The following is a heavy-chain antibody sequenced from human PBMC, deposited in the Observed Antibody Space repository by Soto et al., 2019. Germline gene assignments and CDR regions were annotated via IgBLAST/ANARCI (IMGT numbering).Heavy chain of an antibody. D-gene: IGHD1-26*01. Sequence: QVQLVESGGGVVQPGRSLRLSCAASGFTFSSYGMHWVRQAPGKGLEWVAVISYDGSNKYYADSVKGRFTISRDNSKNTLYLQMNSLRAEDTAVYYCARDGANYFDYWSQGTLVTVSS. CDR2: ISYDGSNK. CDR3: ARDGANYFDY. V-gene: IGHV3-30*03. CDR1: GFTFSSYG. J-gene: IGHJ4*02.